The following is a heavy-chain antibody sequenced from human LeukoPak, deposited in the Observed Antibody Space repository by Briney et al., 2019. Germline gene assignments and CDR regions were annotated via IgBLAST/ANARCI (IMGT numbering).Heavy chain of an antibody. CDR1: GYTFTSYY. J-gene: IGHJ5*02. CDR2: IDPSGGST. V-gene: IGHV1-46*01. CDR3: ARQNIAAAISGGWFAP. D-gene: IGHD6-13*01. Sequence: ASVKVSCKASGYTFTSYYMHWVRQAPGQGLEWMGIIDPSGGSTNYAQKFQGRVTMTTDTSTTTAYMELRSLRSDDTAVYYCARQNIAAAISGGWFAPWGQGTLVTVSS.